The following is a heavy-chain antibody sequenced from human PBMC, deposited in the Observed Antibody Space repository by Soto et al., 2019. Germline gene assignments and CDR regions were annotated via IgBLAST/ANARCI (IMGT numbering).Heavy chain of an antibody. V-gene: IGHV4-39*01. Sequence: QVQLQESGPRLVKPSETLSLTCSVSGGSVSSSSYYWGWIRQPPGKGLEWIGSFHSGGSTYYSPSLKSRVSISGDTSKNQFSLKVQSVTAADTAMYYCARLYSGSYQPDYWGQGTLVTVSS. CDR1: GGSVSSSSYY. D-gene: IGHD1-26*01. J-gene: IGHJ4*02. CDR3: ARLYSGSYQPDY. CDR2: FHSGGST.